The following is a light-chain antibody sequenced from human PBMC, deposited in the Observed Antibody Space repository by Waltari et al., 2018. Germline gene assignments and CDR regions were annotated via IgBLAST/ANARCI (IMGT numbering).Light chain of an antibody. CDR2: GAS. V-gene: IGKV3-20*01. CDR1: QSVSSSY. Sequence: EIVLTQAPGTLPLSPGDSATLSCRAGQSVSSSYLAWYQQKPGQAPRVLIHGASNRATGIPDRFSGSGSGTDFTLTISRLEPEDFAVYYCQQYGSSPWTFGQGTKVEIK. CDR3: QQYGSSPWT. J-gene: IGKJ1*01.